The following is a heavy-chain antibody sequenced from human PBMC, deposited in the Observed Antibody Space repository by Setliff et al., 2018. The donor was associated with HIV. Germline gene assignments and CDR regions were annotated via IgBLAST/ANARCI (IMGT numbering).Heavy chain of an antibody. CDR2: INPNSGGT. V-gene: IGHV1-2*02. CDR1: GYTFTGYY. CDR3: ASHAKTVDNGLLDH. D-gene: IGHD6-19*01. J-gene: IGHJ4*02. Sequence: ASVKVSCKASGYTFTGYYMHWVRQAPGQGLEWMGWINPNSGGTNYAQKFQGRVTMTRDTSTRTVDMELSSLRSEDTAVYYCASHAKTVDNGLLDHWGQGTLVTVSS.